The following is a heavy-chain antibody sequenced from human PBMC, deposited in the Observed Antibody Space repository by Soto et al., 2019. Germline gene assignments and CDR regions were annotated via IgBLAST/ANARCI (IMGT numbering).Heavy chain of an antibody. D-gene: IGHD2-2*01. V-gene: IGHV1-69*13. CDR2: IIPIFGTA. CDR3: AMGYCSSTSCYQDTYGMDV. CDR1: GGTFSSYA. J-gene: IGHJ6*02. Sequence: ASVKVSCKASGGTFSSYAISWVRQAPGQGLEWMGGIIPIFGTANYAQKFQGRVTITADESTSTAYMELNSLRSEDTAVYYCAMGYCSSTSCYQDTYGMDVWGQGTTVTVSS.